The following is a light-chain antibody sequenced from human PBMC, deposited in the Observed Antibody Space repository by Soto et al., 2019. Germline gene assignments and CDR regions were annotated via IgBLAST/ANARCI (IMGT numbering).Light chain of an antibody. V-gene: IGLV2-14*01. J-gene: IGLJ3*02. Sequence: QSALTQPASVSGSPGQSITISCTGTSSDVGNYNYVSWYQHHPGKAPKLMIYEVSYRPSGVSVRFSGSKSGNTASLTISGRQAEDEANYYCSSYTTSRTWVFGGGTKLTVL. CDR3: SSYTTSRTWV. CDR1: SSDVGNYNY. CDR2: EVS.